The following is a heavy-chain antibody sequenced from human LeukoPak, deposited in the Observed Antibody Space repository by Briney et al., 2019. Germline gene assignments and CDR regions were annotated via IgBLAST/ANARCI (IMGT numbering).Heavy chain of an antibody. J-gene: IGHJ5*02. CDR2: INPNSGGT. V-gene: IGHV1-2*06. Sequence: EASVKVSCKASGYTFTGYYMHWVRQAPGQGLEWMGRINPNSGGTNYAQKFQGRVTMTRDTSISTAYMELSRLRSDDTAMYYCAREHSSSWYLHNWFDPSGQGTLVTVSS. D-gene: IGHD6-13*01. CDR1: GYTFTGYY. CDR3: AREHSSSWYLHNWFDP.